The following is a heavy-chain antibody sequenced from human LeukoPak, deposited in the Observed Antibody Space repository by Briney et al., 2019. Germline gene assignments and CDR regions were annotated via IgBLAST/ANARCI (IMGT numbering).Heavy chain of an antibody. CDR2: ISSSSNTI. D-gene: IGHD3-22*01. J-gene: IGHJ4*02. V-gene: IGHV3-48*04. Sequence: GMSLRLSCAASGFPFSSYGMHWVRQAPGKGLEWVSYISSSSNTIYYADSVKGRFTISRDNAKNSLYLQMNSLRAEDTAVYYCARGYDSGSYYVYWGQGTLVTVSS. CDR1: GFPFSSYG. CDR3: ARGYDSGSYYVY.